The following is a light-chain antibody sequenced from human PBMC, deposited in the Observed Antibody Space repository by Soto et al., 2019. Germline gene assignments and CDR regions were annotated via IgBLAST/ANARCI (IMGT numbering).Light chain of an antibody. V-gene: IGLV2-14*01. Sequence: QSALTQHASVSGSPGQSITISCTGTRSDVGRYNYVSWYQQHPGKAPKLLIYEVTYRPSGVSTRFSASKSGSTASLTISGIQAEDEADYYCSSYSTTSSPHVLFGGGTKLTVL. CDR3: SSYSTTSSPHVL. CDR1: RSDVGRYNY. CDR2: EVT. J-gene: IGLJ2*01.